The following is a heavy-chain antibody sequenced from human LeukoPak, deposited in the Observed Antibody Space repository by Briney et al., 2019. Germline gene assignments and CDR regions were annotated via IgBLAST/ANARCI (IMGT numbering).Heavy chain of an antibody. CDR3: ARRVAAAGTNWFDP. J-gene: IGHJ5*02. CDR1: GYSFTSYW. CDR2: IYPGDSDN. V-gene: IGHV5-51*01. Sequence: GESLKISRKGSGYSFTSYWIGWVRQMPGKGLEWMGIIYPGDSDNRYSPSFQGQVTISADKSISTAYLQWSSLKASDTAMYYCARRVAAAGTNWFDPWGQGTLVTVSS. D-gene: IGHD6-13*01.